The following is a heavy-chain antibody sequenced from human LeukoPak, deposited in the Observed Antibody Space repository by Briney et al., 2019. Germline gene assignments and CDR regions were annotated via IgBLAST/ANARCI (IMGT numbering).Heavy chain of an antibody. J-gene: IGHJ2*01. V-gene: IGHV3-66*01. Sequence: GGSLRLSCTASTFTVINNYMSWVRQTPGKGLEWVSVTYGDGSTYYADSVEGRYTVSRDNSKNALYLQMNTLRAEDTAVYYCARDNRDESGSCSTRFDLWGRGTLVTVSS. D-gene: IGHD1-26*01. CDR3: ARDNRDESGSCSTRFDL. CDR1: TFTVINNY. CDR2: TYGDGST.